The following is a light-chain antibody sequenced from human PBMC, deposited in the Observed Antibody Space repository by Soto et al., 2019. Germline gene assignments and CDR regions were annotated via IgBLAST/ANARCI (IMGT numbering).Light chain of an antibody. Sequence: EIVMTQSPATLSVSPGERATLSCRASQSVSSNLAWYQQKPGQAPRLLIYGASTRATGIPARFSGSGSGTEFTLTISSLQSEDFAVYYCQKYNNWPPKWTFGQGTKVDIK. J-gene: IGKJ1*01. CDR1: QSVSSN. CDR3: QKYNNWPPKWT. CDR2: GAS. V-gene: IGKV3-15*01.